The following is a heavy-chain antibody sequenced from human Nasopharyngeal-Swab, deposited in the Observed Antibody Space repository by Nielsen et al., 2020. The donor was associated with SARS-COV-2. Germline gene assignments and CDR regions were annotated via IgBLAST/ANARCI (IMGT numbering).Heavy chain of an antibody. D-gene: IGHD3-22*01. J-gene: IGHJ4*02. CDR1: GFTFSSYA. Sequence: SCAASGFTFSSYAMHWVRQAPGKGLEWVAVISYDGNNKYYADSVKGRFTISRDNSKNTLYLQMNSLRAEDTAVYYCARDEDYDSSPYYFDYWGQGTLVTVSS. CDR3: ARDEDYDSSPYYFDY. CDR2: ISYDGNNK. V-gene: IGHV3-30-3*01.